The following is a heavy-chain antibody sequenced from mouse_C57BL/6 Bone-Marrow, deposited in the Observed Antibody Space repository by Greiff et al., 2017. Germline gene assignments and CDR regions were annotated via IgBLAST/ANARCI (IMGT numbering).Heavy chain of an antibody. J-gene: IGHJ4*01. CDR3: ARESLYYDYGFYAMDY. V-gene: IGHV1-85*01. Sequence: QVQLQQSGPELVKPGASVKLSCKASGYTFTSYDINWVKQRPGQGLEWIGWIYPRDGSSTYNEKFKGKATLTVATSSSTAYMELHSLSSEDSAVYFCARESLYYDYGFYAMDYWGQGTSVTVSS. D-gene: IGHD2-4*01. CDR1: GYTFTSYD. CDR2: IYPRDGSS.